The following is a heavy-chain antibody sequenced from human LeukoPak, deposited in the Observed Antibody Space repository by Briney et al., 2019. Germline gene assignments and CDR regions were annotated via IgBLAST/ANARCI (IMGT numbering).Heavy chain of an antibody. CDR1: GLSFADSR. D-gene: IGHD3-16*01. Sequence: GGSLRLSCAASGLSFADSRMHWVRQGPGKGLVWVSRINNDGSDTRYADSVRGRFTISRDNAKNTLYLQMNSLRAEDTAVYYCARVSGLGMNEYYQHWGQGTLVTVPS. J-gene: IGHJ1*01. V-gene: IGHV3-74*01. CDR2: INNDGSDT. CDR3: ARVSGLGMNEYYQH.